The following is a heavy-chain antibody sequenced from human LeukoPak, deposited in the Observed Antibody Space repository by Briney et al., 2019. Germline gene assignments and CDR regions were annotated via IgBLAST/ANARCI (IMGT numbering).Heavy chain of an antibody. CDR2: IIPIFGTA. CDR3: AREEPGIAAAGSKGGSWFDP. D-gene: IGHD6-13*01. J-gene: IGHJ5*02. Sequence: SVKVSCKASGGTFSSYAISWVRQAPGQGLEWMGGIIPIFGTANYAQKFQGRVTITTDESTSTAYMELSSLRSEDAAVYYCAREEPGIAAAGSKGGSWFDPWGQGTLVTVSS. V-gene: IGHV1-69*05. CDR1: GGTFSSYA.